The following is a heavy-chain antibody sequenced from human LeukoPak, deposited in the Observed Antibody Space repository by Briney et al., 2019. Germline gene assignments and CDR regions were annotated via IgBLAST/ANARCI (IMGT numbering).Heavy chain of an antibody. D-gene: IGHD6-6*01. CDR2: INHSGST. V-gene: IGHV4-34*01. CDR3: ARGRAARPSYYYYYMDV. Sequence: SETLSLTCAVYGGSFSGYYWSWIRQPPGKGLEWIGEINHSGSTNYNPSLKSRVTISVDTSKNQFSLKLSSVTAADTAVYYCARGRAARPSYYYYYMDVSGKGTTVTVSS. J-gene: IGHJ6*03. CDR1: GGSFSGYY.